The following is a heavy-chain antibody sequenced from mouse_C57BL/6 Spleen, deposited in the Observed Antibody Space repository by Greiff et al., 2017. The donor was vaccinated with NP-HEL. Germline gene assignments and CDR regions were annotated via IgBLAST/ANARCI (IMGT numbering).Heavy chain of an antibody. CDR1: GYTFTSYW. J-gene: IGHJ2*01. CDR2: IDPSDSYT. CDR3: ARSLITTVEDY. Sequence: VQLQQPGAELVMPGASVKLSCKASGYTFTSYWMHWVKQRPGQGLEWIGEIDPSDSYTNYNQKFKGKSTLTVDKSSSTAYMQLSSLTSEDSAVYYCARSLITTVEDYWGQGTTLTVSS. V-gene: IGHV1-69*01. D-gene: IGHD1-1*01.